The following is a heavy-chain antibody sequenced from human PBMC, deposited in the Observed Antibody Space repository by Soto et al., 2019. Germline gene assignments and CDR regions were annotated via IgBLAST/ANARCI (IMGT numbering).Heavy chain of an antibody. CDR1: GFTFSSYG. Sequence: EVQLLESGGGLVQPGGSLRVSCAASGFTFSSYGMSWVRQAPGKGLEWVSGISSSGGSTYYADSVKGRFTISRDNSKNTLFLQMNSLRAEDTAVYYCARHVVVATIFNYWGQGTLVTVSS. CDR2: ISSSGGST. D-gene: IGHD2-15*01. J-gene: IGHJ4*02. V-gene: IGHV3-23*01. CDR3: ARHVVVATIFNY.